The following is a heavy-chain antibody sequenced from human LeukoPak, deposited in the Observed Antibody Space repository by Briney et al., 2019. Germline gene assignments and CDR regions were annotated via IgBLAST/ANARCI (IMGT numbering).Heavy chain of an antibody. Sequence: QPGRSLRLCCAASGFTLSSYAMNWVRQAPGKGLEWVAVISYDGSNKYYADSVKGRFTISRDNSKNTLYLQMNSLRAEDTAVYYCARDLKDPFQYYFDYWGQGTLVTVSS. J-gene: IGHJ4*02. V-gene: IGHV3-30-3*01. CDR2: ISYDGSNK. CDR1: GFTLSSYA. CDR3: ARDLKDPFQYYFDY.